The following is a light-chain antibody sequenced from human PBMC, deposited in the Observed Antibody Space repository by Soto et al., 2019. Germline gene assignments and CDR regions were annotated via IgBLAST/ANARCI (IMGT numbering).Light chain of an antibody. CDR1: QSVSNNY. CDR2: GAS. CDR3: QQYGVSPLT. Sequence: EIALKQSLGTLSLSPGERATLSCRASQSVSNNYLAWYQQKPGQAPRLLIYGASNRATGIPDRFSGSGSGTDFTLTISRLEPEDFAVYYCQQYGVSPLTFSGGAKVDVK. J-gene: IGKJ4*01. V-gene: IGKV3-20*01.